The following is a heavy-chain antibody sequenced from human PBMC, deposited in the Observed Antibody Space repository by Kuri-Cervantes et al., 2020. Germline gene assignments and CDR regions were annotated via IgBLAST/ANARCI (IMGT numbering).Heavy chain of an antibody. V-gene: IGHV3-43D*04. CDR2: ISWDGGST. CDR3: AKDIGITIPYYYMDV. CDR1: GFTFDDYA. Sequence: GESLKISCAASGFTFDDYAMRWVRQAPGKGLEWVSLISWDGGSTYYADSVKGRFTISRDNSKNSLYLQMNSLRAEDTALYYCAKDIGITIPYYYMDVWGKGTTVTVSS. D-gene: IGHD2-21*01. J-gene: IGHJ6*03.